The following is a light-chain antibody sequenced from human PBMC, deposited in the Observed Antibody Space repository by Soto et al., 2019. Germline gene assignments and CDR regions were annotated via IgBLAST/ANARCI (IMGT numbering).Light chain of an antibody. J-gene: IGKJ4*01. CDR2: KAS. Sequence: DIQMTQSPSTLSASVGDRVTITCRASQSISSWLAWYQQKPGKAPKLLIYKASSLESGVPSRFSGRGSGTEFTLTISTLQPDDFASYYCQQYNFYPLPFGGGTKVEIK. V-gene: IGKV1-5*03. CDR1: QSISSW. CDR3: QQYNFYPLP.